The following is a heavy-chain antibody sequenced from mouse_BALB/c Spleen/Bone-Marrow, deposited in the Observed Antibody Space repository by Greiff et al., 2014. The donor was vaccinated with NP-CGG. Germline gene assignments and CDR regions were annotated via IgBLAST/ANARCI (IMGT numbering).Heavy chain of an antibody. CDR2: ISSGSSTI. D-gene: IGHD2-14*01. J-gene: IGHJ2*01. Sequence: EVQLVESGGGLVQPGGSRKLSRAASGFTFSSFGMHWVRQAPEKGLEWVAYISSGSSTIYYADTVKGRFTISRDNPKNTLFLQMTSLRSEDTAMYYCARDVPLYDVGYFDYWGQGTTLTVSS. V-gene: IGHV5-17*02. CDR1: GFTFSSFG. CDR3: ARDVPLYDVGYFDY.